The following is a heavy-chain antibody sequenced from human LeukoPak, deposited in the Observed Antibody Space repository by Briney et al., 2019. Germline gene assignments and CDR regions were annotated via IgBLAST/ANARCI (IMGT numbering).Heavy chain of an antibody. J-gene: IGHJ5*02. CDR1: GGTFSSYA. CDR2: IIPMFGTA. D-gene: IGHD3-3*01. V-gene: IGHV1-69*13. Sequence: SVKVSCKASGGTFSSYAISWVRQAPGQGLEWMAGIIPMFGTANYAQEFHGRVTIAADGSTSTAYIELSSLRSEDTAVYYCARDLMDYDFWSGYNWFDPWGRGTLVTVSS. CDR3: ARDLMDYDFWSGYNWFDP.